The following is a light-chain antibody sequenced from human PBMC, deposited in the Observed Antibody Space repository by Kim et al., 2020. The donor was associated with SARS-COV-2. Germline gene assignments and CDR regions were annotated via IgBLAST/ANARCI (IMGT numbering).Light chain of an antibody. CDR3: CSYAGSFSWV. V-gene: IGLV2-11*01. Sequence: GQSVTISCTGTSSDVGGYNYVSWYQHHPGKAPKLMIYDVSKRPSGVPDRFSGSKSGNTASLTISGLQAEDEADYYCCSYAGSFSWVFDGGTKLTVL. J-gene: IGLJ3*02. CDR2: DVS. CDR1: SSDVGGYNY.